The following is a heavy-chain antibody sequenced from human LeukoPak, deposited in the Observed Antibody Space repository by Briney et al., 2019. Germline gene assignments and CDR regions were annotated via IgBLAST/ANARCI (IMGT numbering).Heavy chain of an antibody. D-gene: IGHD3-10*01. J-gene: IGHJ3*02. CDR2: VSYNGNT. CDR1: GGSIGSSRYY. CDR3: ARPKGAWFDGFDI. Sequence: PSETLSLTCTVSGGSIGSSRYYWGWIRQPPGKGLEWIGSVSYNGNTFYNPSLKSRVTISVDTSENQFSLKLSSVTAADTALYYCARPKGAWFDGFDIWGQGTMVTVSS. V-gene: IGHV4-39*01.